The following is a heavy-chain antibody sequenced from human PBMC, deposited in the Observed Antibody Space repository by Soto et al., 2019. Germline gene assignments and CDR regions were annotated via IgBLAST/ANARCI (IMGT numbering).Heavy chain of an antibody. CDR2: ISAYNGNT. V-gene: IGHV1-18*01. CDR3: ARDSSGYYERSTSRYYYYGMDV. J-gene: IGHJ6*02. CDR1: GYTFTSYG. D-gene: IGHD3-22*01. Sequence: GASVKVSCKASGYTFTSYGISWVRQAPGQGLEWMGWISAYNGNTNYAQKLQGRVTMTADKSTSTAYMELSSLRSEDTAVYYCARDSSGYYERSTSRYYYYGMDVWGQGTTVTVSS.